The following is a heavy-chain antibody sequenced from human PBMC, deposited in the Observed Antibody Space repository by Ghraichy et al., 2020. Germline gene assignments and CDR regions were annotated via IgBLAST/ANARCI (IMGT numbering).Heavy chain of an antibody. V-gene: IGHV3-23*01. CDR3: AKVRTGSYYNLDS. J-gene: IGHJ4*02. CDR2: IGGSGGST. D-gene: IGHD1-26*01. Sequence: GGSLRLSCAASGFTFSSYAMSWVRQAPGKGLQWVSAIGGSGGSTYYADSVKGRFTISRDNSKNTLYLQMNSLRAEDTAVYYCAKVRTGSYYNLDSWGQGTLVTVSS. CDR1: GFTFSSYA.